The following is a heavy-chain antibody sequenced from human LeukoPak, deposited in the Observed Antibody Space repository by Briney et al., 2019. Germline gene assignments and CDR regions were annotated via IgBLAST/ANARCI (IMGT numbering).Heavy chain of an antibody. D-gene: IGHD4/OR15-4a*01. V-gene: IGHV1-69*13. Sequence: ASVKVSCKPSGGTFTSHAINWVRQAPGQGLEWMGGIIPLFGTVKYAQAFQDRVTITADESTSTAYMELSSLRSEDTAVYYCASTASDYPSNYYFDYWGQGTLVTVSS. CDR2: IIPLFGTV. CDR3: ASTASDYPSNYYFDY. J-gene: IGHJ4*02. CDR1: GGTFTSHA.